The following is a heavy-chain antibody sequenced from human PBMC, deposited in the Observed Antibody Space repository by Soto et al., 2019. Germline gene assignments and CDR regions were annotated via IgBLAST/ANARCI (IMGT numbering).Heavy chain of an antibody. Sequence: SETLSLTFTVSGGSFSSSSYYWGWIRQPPGKGLEWIGSIYYSGSTYYNPSLKSRVTISVDTSKNQFSLKLISVTAADTAVYYCARHWITMVRGVCHFDYWGQGTLVTVS. D-gene: IGHD3-10*01. CDR2: IYYSGST. CDR3: ARHWITMVRGVCHFDY. CDR1: GGSFSSSSYY. J-gene: IGHJ4*02. V-gene: IGHV4-39*01.